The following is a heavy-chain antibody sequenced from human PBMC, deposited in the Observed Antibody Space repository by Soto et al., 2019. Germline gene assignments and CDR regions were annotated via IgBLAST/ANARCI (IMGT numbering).Heavy chain of an antibody. CDR2: IGNGST. V-gene: IGHV3-23*01. D-gene: IGHD1-20*01. J-gene: IGHJ4*01. CDR1: GFTFSSYA. Sequence: GSLRLSCAASGFTFSSYAMTWVRQAPEKGLEWVSSIGNGSTYYADSVKCRFTISRDDSKDTLYLQMNSLKVEDSALYYCAKRMMTSIRVPGNYFDLWGRGTLVTVS. CDR3: AKRMMTSIRVPGNYFDL.